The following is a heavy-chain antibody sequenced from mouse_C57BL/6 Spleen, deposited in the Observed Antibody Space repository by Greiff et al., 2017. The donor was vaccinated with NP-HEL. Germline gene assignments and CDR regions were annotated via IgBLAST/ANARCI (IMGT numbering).Heavy chain of an antibody. CDR3: ARGYYGSSYARDY. CDR1: GYTFTSYW. D-gene: IGHD1-1*01. J-gene: IGHJ4*01. CDR2: IYPSDSAT. V-gene: IGHV1-61*01. Sequence: QVQLQQPGAELVRPGSSVKLSCKASGYTFTSYWMDWVKQRPGQGLEWIGNIYPSDSATHYNQKFQDKATLTVDKSSSPAYMPLSSLTSEDSAVDDCARGYYGSSYARDYWGQGTSVTVSS.